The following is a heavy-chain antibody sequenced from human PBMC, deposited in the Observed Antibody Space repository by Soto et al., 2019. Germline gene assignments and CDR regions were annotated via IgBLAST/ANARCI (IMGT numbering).Heavy chain of an antibody. CDR2: ITPYNGNT. CDR1: GYTFTSYG. J-gene: IGHJ5*01. CDR3: ARCSGYDCYRNWFDS. D-gene: IGHD5-12*01. V-gene: IGHV1-18*01. Sequence: ASVKVSCKASGYTFTSYGITWLRQAPGQGLEWMGGITPYNGNTNYAQKLQGRVTMTTDTSTSTAYMELRSLKSDDTAVYYCARCSGYDCYRNWFDSWGHGTLVTVSS.